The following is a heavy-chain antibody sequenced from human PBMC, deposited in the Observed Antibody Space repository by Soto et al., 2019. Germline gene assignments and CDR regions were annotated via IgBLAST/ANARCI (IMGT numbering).Heavy chain of an antibody. D-gene: IGHD2-2*01. CDR3: ARVASSTSGAWFDP. CDR1: GGSISSGGYS. Sequence: KTSETLSLTCAVSGGSISSGGYSWSWIRQPPGKGLEWIGYIYHSGSTYYNPSLKSRVTISVDRSKNQFSLKLSSVTAADTAVYYCARVASSTSGAWFDPWRQGTLVTVSS. J-gene: IGHJ5*02. V-gene: IGHV4-30-2*01. CDR2: IYHSGST.